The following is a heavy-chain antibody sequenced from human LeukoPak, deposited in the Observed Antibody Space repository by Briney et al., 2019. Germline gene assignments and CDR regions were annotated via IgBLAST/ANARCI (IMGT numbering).Heavy chain of an antibody. D-gene: IGHD2-2*01. Sequence: SETLSLTCTVSGGSISSYYWSWIRQPPGKGLEWIGYIYYSGSTNYNPSLKSRVTISVDTSKNQFSLKLSSVTAADTAVYYCAGGTGVPAAEFDYWGQGTLFTVSS. CDR2: IYYSGST. V-gene: IGHV4-59*01. J-gene: IGHJ4*02. CDR3: AGGTGVPAAEFDY. CDR1: GGSISSYY.